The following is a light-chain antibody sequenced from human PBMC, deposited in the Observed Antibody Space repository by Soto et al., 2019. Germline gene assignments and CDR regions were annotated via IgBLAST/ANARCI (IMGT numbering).Light chain of an antibody. V-gene: IGKV1-39*01. J-gene: IGKJ3*01. Sequence: IQLTQSPSSLSASVGDRVSITCRASQGIRNDLGWYQQKPGKAPKLLIYAASSLQSGVPSRFSGSGSGTDFTLTISSLQPEDFATYYCQQSYSTPKRAFGPGTKVDI. CDR3: QQSYSTPKRA. CDR2: AAS. CDR1: QGIRND.